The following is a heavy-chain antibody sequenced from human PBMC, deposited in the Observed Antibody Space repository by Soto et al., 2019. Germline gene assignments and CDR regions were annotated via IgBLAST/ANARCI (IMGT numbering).Heavy chain of an antibody. CDR1: GGSISSGGYY. J-gene: IGHJ6*02. CDR2: IYYSGST. V-gene: IGHV4-31*03. CDR3: ARDGIAVAGYYYYGMDV. D-gene: IGHD6-19*01. Sequence: SETLSLTCTVSGGSISSGGYYWSWIRQHPGKGLEWIGYIYYSGSTYYNPSLKSRVTISVDTSKNQFSLKLSSVTAADTAVYYRARDGIAVAGYYYYGMDVWGQGTTVTVSS.